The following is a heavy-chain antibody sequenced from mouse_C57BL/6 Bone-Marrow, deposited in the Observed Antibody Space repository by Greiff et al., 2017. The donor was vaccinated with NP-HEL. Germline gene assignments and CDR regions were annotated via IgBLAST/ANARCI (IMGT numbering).Heavy chain of an antibody. CDR3: AREVYGNYWYFDV. V-gene: IGHV1-18*01. CDR2: ITPNNGGT. CDR1: GYTFTDYN. D-gene: IGHD2-1*01. Sequence: VQLKQSGPELVKPGASVKIPCKASGYTFTDYNMDWVKQSHGKSLEWIGDITPNNGGTIYNQKFKGKATLTVDKSSSTAYMELRSLTSEDTAVYYCAREVYGNYWYFDVWGTGTTVTVSS. J-gene: IGHJ1*03.